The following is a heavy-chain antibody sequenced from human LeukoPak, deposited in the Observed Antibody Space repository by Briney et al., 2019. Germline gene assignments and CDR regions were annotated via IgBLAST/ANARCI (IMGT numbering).Heavy chain of an antibody. J-gene: IGHJ4*02. V-gene: IGHV3-30*18. CDR2: ISYDGSNK. Sequence: GGSLRLSCAASGFTFSSYGIHWVRQAPGKGLEWVAVISYDGSNKYYIDSVKGRFTISRDISKNTLYLQMNSLRAEDTAVYYCAKEGACTGGDCYAFDYWGQGTLVTVSS. CDR1: GFTFSSYG. D-gene: IGHD2-21*02. CDR3: AKEGACTGGDCYAFDY.